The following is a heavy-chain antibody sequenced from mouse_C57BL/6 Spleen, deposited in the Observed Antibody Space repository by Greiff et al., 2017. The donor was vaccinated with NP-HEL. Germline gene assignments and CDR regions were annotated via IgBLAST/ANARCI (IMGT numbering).Heavy chain of an antibody. J-gene: IGHJ2*01. CDR2: IYPGSGST. CDR1: GYTFTSYW. V-gene: IGHV1-55*01. Sequence: QVQLQQPGAELVKPGASVKMSCKASGYTFTSYWITWVKQRPGHGLAWIGDIYPGSGSTNYNEKFTSKATLTVDTSSSTAYMQLRSLTSEDSAVYYGARKGDYLDYWGQGTTLTVSS. CDR3: ARKGDYLDY.